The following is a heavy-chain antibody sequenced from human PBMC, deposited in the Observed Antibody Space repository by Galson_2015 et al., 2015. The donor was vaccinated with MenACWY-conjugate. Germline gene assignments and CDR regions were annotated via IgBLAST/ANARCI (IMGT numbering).Heavy chain of an antibody. V-gene: IGHV1-18*01. Sequence: SVKVSCKASGYTFNTYGVTWVRQAPGQGVEWMGWISCFNGETRYSQQFQGRVTITIDRSTRIVYMELRSLRSDDTAVYYCARGPTLAFWGTVDYWGQGALVTVSS. D-gene: IGHD4-17*01. CDR1: GYTFNTYG. CDR3: ARGPTLAFWGTVDY. J-gene: IGHJ4*02. CDR2: ISCFNGET.